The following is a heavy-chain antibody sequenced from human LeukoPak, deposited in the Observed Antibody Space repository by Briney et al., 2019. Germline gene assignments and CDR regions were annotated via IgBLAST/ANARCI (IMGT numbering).Heavy chain of an antibody. CDR1: GDSISSYY. Sequence: KTSETLSLTCTVSGDSISSYYCSWIRQPPGKGLEWIGYIYYSGSTSYNPSLKSRVTIPLDTSNNQFSLKLRSVTAADTAVYYCARGIAVNYFYYIDVWGKGTTVTVSS. CDR3: ARGIAVNYFYYIDV. D-gene: IGHD6-19*01. J-gene: IGHJ6*03. V-gene: IGHV4-59*01. CDR2: IYYSGST.